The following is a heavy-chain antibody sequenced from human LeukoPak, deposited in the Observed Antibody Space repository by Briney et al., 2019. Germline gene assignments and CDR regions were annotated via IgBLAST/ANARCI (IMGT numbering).Heavy chain of an antibody. J-gene: IGHJ6*02. CDR1: GFTVSSNY. Sequence: GGSLRLSCAASGFTVSSNYLTWVRQAPGKGLEWVAVISYDGGNKYYADSVRGRFTLSRDNSKNTLYLQVNSLRLEDTAVYYCARGRDTVATTGYYYGMDVWGQGTTVTVSS. CDR3: ARGRDTVATTGYYYGMDV. V-gene: IGHV3-30-3*01. D-gene: IGHD5-12*01. CDR2: ISYDGGNK.